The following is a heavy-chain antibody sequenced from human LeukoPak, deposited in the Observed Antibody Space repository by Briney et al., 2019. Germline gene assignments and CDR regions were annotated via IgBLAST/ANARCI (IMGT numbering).Heavy chain of an antibody. CDR2: IIPIFGTA. V-gene: IGHV1-69*13. D-gene: IGHD6-13*01. Sequence: GASVKVSCKVSGYTLTELSMHWVRQAPGKGLEWMGGIIPIFGTANYAQKFQGRVTITADESTSTAYMELSSLRSEDTAVYYCARGRMDSSSWPNWFNPWGQGTLVTVSS. J-gene: IGHJ5*02. CDR1: GYTLTELS. CDR3: ARGRMDSSSWPNWFNP.